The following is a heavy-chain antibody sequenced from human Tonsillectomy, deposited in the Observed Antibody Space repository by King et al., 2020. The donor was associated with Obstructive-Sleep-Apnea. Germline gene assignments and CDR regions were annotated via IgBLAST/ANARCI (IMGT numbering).Heavy chain of an antibody. CDR1: GYTFTSYG. CDR3: AREVDCSSTSCYPFDY. V-gene: IGHV1-18*01. Sequence: QLVQSGAEVKKPGASVKVSCKASGYTFTSYGISWVRQAPGQGLECMGWISAYNGNTNYAQKLQGRVTMTTDTSTSTAYMELGGLRSDDTAVYYCAREVDCSSTSCYPFDYWGQGTLVTVSS. D-gene: IGHD2-2*01. CDR2: ISAYNGNT. J-gene: IGHJ4*02.